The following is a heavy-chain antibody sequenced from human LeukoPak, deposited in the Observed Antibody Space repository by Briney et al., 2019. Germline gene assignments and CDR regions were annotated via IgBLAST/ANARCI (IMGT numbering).Heavy chain of an antibody. V-gene: IGHV4-59*12. Sequence: SETLSLTCTVSGGSISSYYWSWIRQPPGKALEWIGYIYYSGSTNYNPSLKSRVTISVDTSKNQFSLKLSSVTAADTAVYYCAREIAVAGTGTFDIWGQGTMVAVSS. J-gene: IGHJ3*02. CDR1: GGSISSYY. CDR2: IYYSGST. CDR3: AREIAVAGTGTFDI. D-gene: IGHD6-19*01.